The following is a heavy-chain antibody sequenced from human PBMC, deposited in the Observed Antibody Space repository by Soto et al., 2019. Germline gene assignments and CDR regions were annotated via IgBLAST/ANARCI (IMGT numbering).Heavy chain of an antibody. Sequence: QAQLVESGGGVVQPGRSLRLSCAASGFTFSSYAMHWVRQAPGKGLEWVAVISYDGSNKYYADSVKGRFTISRDNSKNTLYLQMNSLRAEDTAVYYCARGGWFGDPTFDYWGQGTLVTVSS. CDR2: ISYDGSNK. CDR3: ARGGWFGDPTFDY. J-gene: IGHJ4*02. D-gene: IGHD3-10*01. V-gene: IGHV3-30-3*01. CDR1: GFTFSSYA.